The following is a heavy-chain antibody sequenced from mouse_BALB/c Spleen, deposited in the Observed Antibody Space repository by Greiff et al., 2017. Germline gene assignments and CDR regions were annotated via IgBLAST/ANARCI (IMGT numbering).Heavy chain of an antibody. CDR1: GFNIKDYY. CDR3: ANYGYDFAY. V-gene: IGHV14-1*02. D-gene: IGHD2-2*01. Sequence: AQLQQSGAELVRPGALVKLSCKASGFNIKDYYMHWVKQRPEQGLEWIGWIDPENGNTIYDPKFQGKASITADTSSNTAYLQLSSLTSEDTAVYYCANYGYDFAYWGQGTLVTVSA. CDR2: IDPENGNT. J-gene: IGHJ3*01.